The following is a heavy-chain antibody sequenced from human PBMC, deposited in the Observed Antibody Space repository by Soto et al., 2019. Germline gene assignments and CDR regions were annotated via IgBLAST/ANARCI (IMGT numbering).Heavy chain of an antibody. CDR3: ARDQGSSSVIPNYYYYFYGMDV. V-gene: IGHV3-7*01. CDR2: INQDGSEK. J-gene: IGHJ6*02. CDR1: RFIFSTYW. Sequence: PGGSLRLSCVASRFIFSTYWMSWVRQSPGKGLEWVANINQDGSEKYYVDSVKGRFTISRDNAKNSLYLQMNSLRAEDTAVYYCARDQGSSSVIPNYYYYFYGMDVWGQGTTVTVSS. D-gene: IGHD6-6*01.